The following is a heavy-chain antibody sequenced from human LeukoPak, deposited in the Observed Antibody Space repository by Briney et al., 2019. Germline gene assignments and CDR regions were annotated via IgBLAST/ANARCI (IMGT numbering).Heavy chain of an antibody. V-gene: IGHV1-2*02. CDR3: AREDGSYPYYYYGMDV. CDR1: GYTLTELS. CDR2: INPNSGGT. J-gene: IGHJ6*02. Sequence: ASVKVSCKVSGYTLTELSMHWVRQAPGQGLGWMGWINPNSGGTNYAQKFQGRVTMTRDTSISTAYMELSRLRSDDTAVYYCAREDGSYPYYYYGMDVWGQGTTVTVSS. D-gene: IGHD1-26*01.